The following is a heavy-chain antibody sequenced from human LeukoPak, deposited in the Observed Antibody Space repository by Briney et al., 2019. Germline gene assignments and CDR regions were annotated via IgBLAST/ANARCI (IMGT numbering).Heavy chain of an antibody. CDR3: ARDRSITEKYSGSYFLDY. CDR2: IDPNTGGT. D-gene: IGHD1-26*01. J-gene: IGHJ4*02. Sequence: ASVKVSCKASGYTFTGYYLHWVRQAPGQGLEWMGWIDPNTGGTKYTQKFQGRVTMTRDTSFSTAYMELSRLTSDDTAVYYCARDRSITEKYSGSYFLDYWGQGTLVTVSS. CDR1: GYTFTGYY. V-gene: IGHV1-2*02.